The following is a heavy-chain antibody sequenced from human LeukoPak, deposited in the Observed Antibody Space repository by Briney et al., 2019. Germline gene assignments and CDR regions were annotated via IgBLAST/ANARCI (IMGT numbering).Heavy chain of an antibody. CDR3: ARFTYYYDSSGQTGFDY. CDR2: IYYSGST. D-gene: IGHD3-22*01. V-gene: IGHV4-30-4*01. J-gene: IGHJ4*02. Sequence: SETLSLTCTVSGGSISSGDYYWSWIRQPPGKGLEWIGYIYYSGSTYYNPSLKSRVTISVDTSKNQSSLKLSSVTAADTAVYYCARFTYYYDSSGQTGFDYWGQGTLVTVSS. CDR1: GGSISSGDYY.